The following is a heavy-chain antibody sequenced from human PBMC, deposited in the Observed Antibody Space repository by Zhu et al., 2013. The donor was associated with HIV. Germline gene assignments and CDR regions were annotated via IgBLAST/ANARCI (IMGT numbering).Heavy chain of an antibody. CDR2: IIPMFGIA. Sequence: QEQLLQSGAEVKKPGSSVKVSCQGSGGTFSSHAINWVRQAPGQGLEWMGAIIPMFGIARYAHQFQDRVTITADKSMSVAYMEVNSLRSEDTAVYYCARDPDYFGSGTYEFWYFDLWGRGTLVTVS. J-gene: IGHJ2*01. V-gene: IGHV1-69*17. CDR3: ARDPDYFGSGTYEFWYFDL. CDR1: GGTFSSHA. D-gene: IGHD3-10*01.